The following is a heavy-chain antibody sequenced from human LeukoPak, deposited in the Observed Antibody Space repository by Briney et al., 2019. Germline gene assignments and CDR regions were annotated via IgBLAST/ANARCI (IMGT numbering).Heavy chain of an antibody. CDR3: AKQVPALRHFDY. V-gene: IGHV3-43*01. CDR2: ISWDGGST. J-gene: IGHJ4*02. CDR1: GFTFDDYT. D-gene: IGHD1-1*01. Sequence: GGSLRLSCAASGFTFDDYTMHWVRQAPGKGLEWVSLISWDGGSTYYADSVKGRFTISRDNSKNTLYLQMNSLRAEDTAVYYCAKQVPALRHFDYWGQGTLVTVSS.